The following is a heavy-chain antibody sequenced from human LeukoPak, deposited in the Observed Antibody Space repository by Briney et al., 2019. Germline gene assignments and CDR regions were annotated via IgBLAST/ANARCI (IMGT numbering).Heavy chain of an antibody. CDR1: GYTFTSYG. CDR2: ISAYYGNT. J-gene: IGHJ5*02. D-gene: IGHD2-2*01. V-gene: IGHV1-18*01. Sequence: GASVKVSCKASGYTFTSYGISWVRQAPGQGLEWMGWISAYYGNTNYAQKLQGRVTMTTDTSTSTAYMELRSLRSDDTAVYYCARELGYCSSTSCLMYPFDPWGQGTLVTVSS. CDR3: ARELGYCSSTSCLMYPFDP.